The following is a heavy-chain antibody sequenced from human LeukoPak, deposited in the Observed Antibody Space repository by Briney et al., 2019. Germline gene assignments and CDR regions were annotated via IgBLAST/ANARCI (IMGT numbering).Heavy chain of an antibody. CDR2: IYYSGST. CDR1: GGSISSYY. D-gene: IGHD1-26*01. Sequence: SETLSLTCTVSGGSISSYYWSWIRQPPGKGLEWIGYIYYSGSTNYNPSLKSRVTISVDTSKNQFSLKLSSVTAADTAVYYCARDREGYFDYWGQGTLVTVSS. CDR3: ARDREGYFDY. J-gene: IGHJ4*02. V-gene: IGHV4-59*01.